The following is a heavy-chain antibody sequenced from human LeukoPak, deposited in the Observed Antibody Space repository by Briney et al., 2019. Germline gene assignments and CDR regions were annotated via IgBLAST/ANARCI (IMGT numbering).Heavy chain of an antibody. J-gene: IGHJ3*02. D-gene: IGHD3-10*01. CDR2: ISGSGGST. CDR1: GFTFSSYA. CDR3: AKSMVRGVIRPDAFDI. Sequence: GGSLRLSCAASGFTFSSYAMSWVRQAPGKGLEWVSAISGSGGSTYYADSVKGRFTISRDNSKNTLDLQMNSLRAEDTAVYYCAKSMVRGVIRPDAFDIWGQGTMVTVSS. V-gene: IGHV3-23*01.